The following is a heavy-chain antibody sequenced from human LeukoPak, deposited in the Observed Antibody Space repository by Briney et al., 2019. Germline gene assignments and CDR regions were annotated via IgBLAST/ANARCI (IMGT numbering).Heavy chain of an antibody. V-gene: IGHV3-21*04. CDR3: ARDLSKVVVWFGESTPAYFDY. J-gene: IGHJ4*02. Sequence: PGGSRRLSFAASGFTLSAITMNWVRQAQGKGLEWVSSISSSSSYIYYADSVKGRFTISRDNSKNTLYLQMNSLRAEDTAVYYCARDLSKVVVWFGESTPAYFDYWGQGTLVTVSS. D-gene: IGHD3-10*01. CDR2: ISSSSSYI. CDR1: GFTLSAIT.